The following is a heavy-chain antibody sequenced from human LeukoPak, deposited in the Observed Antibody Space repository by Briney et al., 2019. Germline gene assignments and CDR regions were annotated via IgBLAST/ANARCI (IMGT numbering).Heavy chain of an antibody. V-gene: IGHV5-51*01. D-gene: IGHD4-11*01. CDR1: GYSFTSYW. J-gene: IGHJ6*03. Sequence: GESLKISCKGSGYSFTSYWIGWVRQMPGKGLEWMGIIYPGDSDTRYSPSFQGQVTISADKSISTAYLQWSSLKASDTAMYYCARGTVTTDGLYYYYYYYMDVWGKGTTVTVSS. CDR3: ARGTVTTDGLYYYYYYYMDV. CDR2: IYPGDSDT.